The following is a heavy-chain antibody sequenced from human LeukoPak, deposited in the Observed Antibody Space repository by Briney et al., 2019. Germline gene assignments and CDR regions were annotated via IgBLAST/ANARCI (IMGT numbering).Heavy chain of an antibody. D-gene: IGHD5-24*01. CDR3: ARDGYNYTSRDNDGFDM. J-gene: IGHJ3*02. CDR2: ISAGGGTP. V-gene: IGHV3-23*01. Sequence: GGSLRLSCAASGFTFSAYGWSWVRQAPGKGLEWVSAISAGGGTPIYAESLKGRFTISSDNSQNTLYLQMNSLRGEDTALYYCARDGYNYTSRDNDGFDMWGQGTMVTVSS. CDR1: GFTFSAYG.